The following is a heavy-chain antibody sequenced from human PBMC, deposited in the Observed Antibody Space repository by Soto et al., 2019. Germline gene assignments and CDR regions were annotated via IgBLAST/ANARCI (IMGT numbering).Heavy chain of an antibody. CDR2: IYYSGST. V-gene: IGHV4-59*01. D-gene: IGHD3-16*02. CDR1: GGSISSYY. CDR3: AREQLLYDYVWGSYRSMAGMDV. J-gene: IGHJ6*02. Sequence: SETLSLTCTVSGGSISSYYWSWIRQPPGKGLEWIGYIYYSGSTNYNPSLKSRVTISVDTSKNQFSLKLSSVTAADTAVYYCAREQLLYDYVWGSYRSMAGMDVWGQGTTVTSP.